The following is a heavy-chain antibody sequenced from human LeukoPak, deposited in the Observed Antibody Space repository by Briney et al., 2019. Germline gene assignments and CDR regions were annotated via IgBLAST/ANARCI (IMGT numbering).Heavy chain of an antibody. D-gene: IGHD3-9*01. V-gene: IGHV3-30*18. CDR3: AKGIRYFPAYHYDRMDV. CDR1: GFAFSSYA. J-gene: IGHJ6*02. CDR2: ISYDGSNK. Sequence: GGSLRLSCAASGFAFSSYAMSWARQAPGKGLEWVAVISYDGSNKYYADSVKGRFTISRDNYKNTLYLQMNSLRAEDTAVYYCAKGIRYFPAYHYDRMDVWGQAATLGVSS.